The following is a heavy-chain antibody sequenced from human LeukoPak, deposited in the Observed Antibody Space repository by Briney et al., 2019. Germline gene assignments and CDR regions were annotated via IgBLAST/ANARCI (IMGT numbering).Heavy chain of an antibody. D-gene: IGHD3-9*01. CDR1: GYTFTSYD. J-gene: IGHJ5*02. CDR2: MNPNSGNT. CDR3: ARGIRYYDILTGYLPYNWFDP. V-gene: IGHV1-8*01. Sequence: ASVTVSCTASGYTFTSYDINWVRQATGQGLEWMGWMNPNSGNTGYAQKFQGRVTMTRNTSISTAYMELSSLRSEDTAVYYCARGIRYYDILTGYLPYNWFDPWGQGTLVTVSS.